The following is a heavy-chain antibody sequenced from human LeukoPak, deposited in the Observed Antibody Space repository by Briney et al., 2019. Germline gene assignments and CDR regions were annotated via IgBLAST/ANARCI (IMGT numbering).Heavy chain of an antibody. V-gene: IGHV3-30*02. D-gene: IGHD3-10*01. CDR2: IRYDGSHK. CDR3: AKDLLKEGSYGSGIDWFDP. J-gene: IGHJ5*02. Sequence: GGSLRLSCAASGFIFSNYGMHWVRQAPGKGLEWVSFIRYDGSHKHYADSVKGRFTISRESSKKTLYLQMNSLRPEDTAMYYCAKDLLKEGSYGSGIDWFDPWGQGAQVTVSS. CDR1: GFIFSNYG.